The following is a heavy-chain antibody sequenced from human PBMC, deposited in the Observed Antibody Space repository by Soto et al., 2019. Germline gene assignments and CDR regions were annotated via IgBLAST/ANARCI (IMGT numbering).Heavy chain of an antibody. J-gene: IGHJ4*02. D-gene: IGHD6-6*01. V-gene: IGHV4-39*01. CDR3: ARYLSSSRLTPYYFHS. CDR2: IYYTENT. CDR1: GGSISSTVYY. Sequence: SETLSLTCSVSGGSISSTVYYWGWIRQPPGKGLEWIGSIYYTENTYYNPSLKGRVTISVDTSKNQFSLKLSSVTAADTAVYYCARYLSSSRLTPYYFHSLGQAPLVTVPS.